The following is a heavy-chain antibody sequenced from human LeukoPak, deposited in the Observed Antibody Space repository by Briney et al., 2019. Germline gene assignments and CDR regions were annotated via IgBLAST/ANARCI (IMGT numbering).Heavy chain of an antibody. CDR2: IYYTGST. CDR3: ARYGRTPFDY. V-gene: IGHV4-59*08. J-gene: IGHJ4*02. Sequence: SETLSLTCTVSGGSISSYYWSWIRQPPGKGLEWIGYIYYTGSTSYNLSLKSRVSISVDTSKNEFSLKLSSVTAADTAVYYRARYGRTPFDYWGQGTLVTVSS. CDR1: GGSISSYY. D-gene: IGHD2-8*01.